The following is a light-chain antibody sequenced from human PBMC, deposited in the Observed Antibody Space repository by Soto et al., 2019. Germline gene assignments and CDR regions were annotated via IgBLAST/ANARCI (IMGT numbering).Light chain of an antibody. V-gene: IGLV1-51*01. CDR3: GSWDNILRAYV. J-gene: IGLJ1*01. CDR1: GSNLGRNY. Sequence: QSVLTQPPSVSATPGQTGTIYCSGSGSNLGRNYVSWYQQLPGTAPKLLIYDNVYRFSGIPDRFSASKSGTSATLGITGLQTGDEGDYYCGSWDNILRAYVFGTGTKVTVL. CDR2: DNV.